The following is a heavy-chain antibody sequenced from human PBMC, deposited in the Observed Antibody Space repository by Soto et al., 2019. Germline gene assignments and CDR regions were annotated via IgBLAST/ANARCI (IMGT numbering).Heavy chain of an antibody. CDR1: GGSTSSSTYY. J-gene: IGHJ4*02. V-gene: IGHV4-39*01. D-gene: IGHD3-22*01. CDR2: VYYTGST. Sequence: SETLSLTCSVSGGSTSSSTYYWGWIRQPPGKGLEWIGSVYYTGSTFYNPSLKSRVTISVDTSKNQFSLRLSSVTAADTAVYYCARQRRYYYDSSGYPNYWGQGTLVTV. CDR3: ARQRRYYYDSSGYPNY.